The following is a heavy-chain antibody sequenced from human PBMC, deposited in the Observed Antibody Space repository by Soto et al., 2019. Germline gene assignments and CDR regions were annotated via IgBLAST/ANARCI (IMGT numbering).Heavy chain of an antibody. CDR2: IYYSGST. Sequence: PSETLSLTCTVSGGSISSGGYYWSWIRQHPGKGLEWIGYIYYSGSTYYNPSLKSRVTIPVDTSKNQFSLKLSSVTAADTAVYYCAREPYSSSWYWFDPWGQGTLVTVSS. J-gene: IGHJ5*02. V-gene: IGHV4-31*03. CDR3: AREPYSSSWYWFDP. CDR1: GGSISSGGYY. D-gene: IGHD6-13*01.